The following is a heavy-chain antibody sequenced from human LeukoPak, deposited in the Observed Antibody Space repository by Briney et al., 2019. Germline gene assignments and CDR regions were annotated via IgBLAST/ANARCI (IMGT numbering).Heavy chain of an antibody. CDR3: AREGIGQPIVLVTAIRRAGRYFDL. Sequence: SEPLTLPCAVYGDSFRGYYWSWIRQPPGKGLEWIGEINHSGSTNYNPSLKSRVTIQGDTSKNQFPIQLSSVTAADTAVYYCAREGIGQPIVLVTAIRRAGRYFDLWGRGTLVTVSS. CDR1: GDSFRGYY. J-gene: IGHJ2*01. CDR2: INHSGST. V-gene: IGHV4-34*01. D-gene: IGHD2-21*02.